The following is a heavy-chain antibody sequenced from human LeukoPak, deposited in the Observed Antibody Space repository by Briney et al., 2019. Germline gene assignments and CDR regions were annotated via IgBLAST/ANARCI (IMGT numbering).Heavy chain of an antibody. D-gene: IGHD6-6*01. CDR1: GGSISSGDYY. J-gene: IGHJ6*03. Sequence: SQTLSLTCTVSGGSISSGDYYWSWIRQPPGKGLEWIGYIYYSGSTNYNPSLKSRVTISVDTSKNQFSLKLSSVTAADTAVYYCARSSIAARPHMDVWGKGTTVTVSS. CDR2: IYYSGST. CDR3: ARSSIAARPHMDV. V-gene: IGHV4-30-4*08.